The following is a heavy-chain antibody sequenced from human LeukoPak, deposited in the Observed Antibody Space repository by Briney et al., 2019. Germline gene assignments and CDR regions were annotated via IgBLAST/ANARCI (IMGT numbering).Heavy chain of an antibody. CDR1: GYTFTGYY. J-gene: IGHJ4*02. CDR2: INPNSGGT. D-gene: IGHD6-6*01. Sequence: ASVKVSCKASGYTFTGYYMHWVRQAPGQGLEWMGWINPNSGGTNYAQKFQGRVTMTRDTSISTAYMELSRLRSDDTAVYYCAREDIAARLVPGYWGQGTLVTVSS. V-gene: IGHV1-2*02. CDR3: AREDIAARLVPGY.